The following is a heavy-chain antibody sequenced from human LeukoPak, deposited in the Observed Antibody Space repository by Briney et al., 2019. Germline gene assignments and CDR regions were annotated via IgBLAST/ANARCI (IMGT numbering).Heavy chain of an antibody. CDR1: GFSVSNNY. CDR2: IYGDGRT. CDR3: AREIRETVVTRHYYYGIDV. J-gene: IGHJ6*02. Sequence: GGSLRLSCVVSGFSVSNNYIIWVRQAPGNGLERVSVIYGDGRTSHSASVRGRFTISRENAKNVSYLQMSSLRAEDTAVYYCAREIRETVVTRHYYYGIDVWGQGTTVTVSS. D-gene: IGHD2-15*01. V-gene: IGHV3-53*01.